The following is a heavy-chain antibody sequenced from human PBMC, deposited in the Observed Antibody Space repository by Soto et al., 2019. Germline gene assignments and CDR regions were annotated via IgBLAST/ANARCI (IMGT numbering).Heavy chain of an antibody. D-gene: IGHD4-4*01. J-gene: IGHJ6*03. CDR1: GFTFSSYA. Sequence: GGSLRLSCAASGFTFSSYAMSWVRQAPGKGLEWVSAISGSGGSTYYADSVKGRFTISRDNSKNTLYLQMNSLRAEDTAVYYCAKDTPEDYIGYYYYYYMDVWGKGTTVTVSS. CDR2: ISGSGGST. V-gene: IGHV3-23*01. CDR3: AKDTPEDYIGYYYYYYMDV.